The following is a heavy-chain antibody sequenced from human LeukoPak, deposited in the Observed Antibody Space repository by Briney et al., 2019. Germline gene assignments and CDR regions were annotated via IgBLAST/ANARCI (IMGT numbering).Heavy chain of an antibody. CDR3: AKADNMVRGVIITGYYFDY. Sequence: PGRSLRLSCAASGFTFSSYGMHWVRQAPGKGLEWVAVISYDGSNKYYADSVKGRFTISRDNSKNTLYLQMNSLRAEDTAVYYCAKADNMVRGVIITGYYFDYWGQGTLVTVSS. D-gene: IGHD3-10*01. CDR2: ISYDGSNK. J-gene: IGHJ4*02. CDR1: GFTFSSYG. V-gene: IGHV3-30*18.